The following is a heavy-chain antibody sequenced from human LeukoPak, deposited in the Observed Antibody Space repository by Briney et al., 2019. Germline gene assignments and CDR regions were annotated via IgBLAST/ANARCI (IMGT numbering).Heavy chain of an antibody. V-gene: IGHV3-7*01. D-gene: IGHD3-10*01. CDR3: ARDRGTDY. Sequence: GGSVKLSCAASVFYFSSYRISWLRQAPWKGLEWVANTKQDGSEKYYVDSVKGRFTISRDNAKNSLYLQMNSLRAEDTSVYYCARDRGTDYWGQGTLVTVSS. CDR1: VFYFSSYR. CDR2: TKQDGSEK. J-gene: IGHJ4*02.